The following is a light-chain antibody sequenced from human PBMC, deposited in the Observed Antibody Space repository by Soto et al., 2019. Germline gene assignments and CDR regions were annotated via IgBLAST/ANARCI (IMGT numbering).Light chain of an antibody. CDR1: SSDVGNYNV. CDR2: EVS. V-gene: IGLV2-23*02. J-gene: IGLJ2*01. CDR3: CSYAGSSTFVV. Sequence: QSALTQPASVSGSPGQSITISCTGTSSDVGNYNVVSWYQHHPGKAPKLMIYEVSKRPSGVSNRFSGSKSGNTASLTISGRQGENVADYYCCSYAGSSTFVVFGGGTKVTVL.